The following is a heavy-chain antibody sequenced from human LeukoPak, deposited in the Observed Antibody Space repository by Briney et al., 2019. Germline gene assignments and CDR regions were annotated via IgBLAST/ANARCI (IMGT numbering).Heavy chain of an antibody. V-gene: IGHV1-18*01. Sequence: ASVNVSCKASGYTFTSYGISWVRQAPGQGLEWMGWISAYNGNTNYAQKLQGRVTMTTDTSTSMAYMELRSLRSDDTAVYYCARLCAAYDSSGYYYEGGFYYYYYMDVWGKGTTVTVSS. CDR2: ISAYNGNT. J-gene: IGHJ6*03. CDR3: ARLCAAYDSSGYYYEGGFYYYYYMDV. CDR1: GYTFTSYG. D-gene: IGHD3-22*01.